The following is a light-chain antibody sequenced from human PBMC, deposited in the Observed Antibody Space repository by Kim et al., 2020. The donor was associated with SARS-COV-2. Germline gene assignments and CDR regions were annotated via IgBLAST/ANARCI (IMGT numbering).Light chain of an antibody. V-gene: IGLV1-47*01. J-gene: IGLJ2*01. CDR2: RNN. CDR1: SSNIGSNY. Sequence: QSVLTQPPSASGTPGQRVTISCSGSSSNIGSNYVYWYQQLPGTAPKLLIYRNNQRPSGVPDRFSGSKSGTSASLDISGLRSEDEADYYCAAWDDSLSGVVFGGGTQLTVL. CDR3: AAWDDSLSGVV.